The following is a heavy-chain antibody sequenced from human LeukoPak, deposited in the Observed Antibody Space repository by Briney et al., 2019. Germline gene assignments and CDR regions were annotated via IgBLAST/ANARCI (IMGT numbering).Heavy chain of an antibody. CDR1: GFSFSNYA. CDR2: VSSNGGST. Sequence: GGSLRLSCAASGFSFSNYAFHWVRQAPGKGLEYVSIVSSNGGSTYYASSVKGRFTISRDNSKNMLYLQMNSLRVEDTAVYYCARDHYGLTSYPNPWGQGTLVTVSS. J-gene: IGHJ5*02. D-gene: IGHD3-10*01. V-gene: IGHV3-64*01. CDR3: ARDHYGLTSYPNP.